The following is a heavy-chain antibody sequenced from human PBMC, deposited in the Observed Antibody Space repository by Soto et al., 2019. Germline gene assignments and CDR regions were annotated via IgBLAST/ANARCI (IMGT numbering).Heavy chain of an antibody. V-gene: IGHV3-30*18. CDR1: GFTFSSYG. CDR2: ISYDGSNK. J-gene: IGHJ4*02. Sequence: QVQLVESGGGVVQSGRSLRLSCAASGFTFSSYGMFWVRQAPGRGLEWEAFISYDGSNKCSDSVKGRFTISRDNSKNTLYLQMNSLRAEDTAVYYCAKGSYSGRYSDFDYWGQGTLVTVSS. D-gene: IGHD1-26*01. CDR3: AKGSYSGRYSDFDY.